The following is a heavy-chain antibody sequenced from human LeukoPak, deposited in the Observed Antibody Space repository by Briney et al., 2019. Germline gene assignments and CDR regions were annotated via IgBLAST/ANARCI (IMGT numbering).Heavy chain of an antibody. D-gene: IGHD4-17*01. V-gene: IGHV3-30*02. CDR3: ASADYGAFDI. Sequence: PGGSLRLSCAASGFTFSSYGMHWVRQAPGKGLEWVAFIRYDGSDKYYADSVKGRFTISRDNAKNSLYLQMNSLRAEDTAVYYCASADYGAFDIWGQGTMVTVSS. CDR2: IRYDGSDK. CDR1: GFTFSSYG. J-gene: IGHJ3*02.